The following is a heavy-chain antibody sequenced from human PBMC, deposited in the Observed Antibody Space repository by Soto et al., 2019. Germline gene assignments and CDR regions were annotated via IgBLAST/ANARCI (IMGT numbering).Heavy chain of an antibody. V-gene: IGHV1-69*01. J-gene: IGHJ6*02. CDR2: SIPIFGTA. D-gene: IGHD2-15*01. CDR1: GGTFSSYA. CDR3: AEVTRYCSGGSCPPYYYYYGMDV. Sequence: QVQLVQSGAEVKKPGSSVKVSCKASGGTFSSYAISWVRQAPGQGLEWMGGSIPIFGTANYAQKFQGRVTITADESTSTAYMELSSLRSEDTAVYYCAEVTRYCSGGSCPPYYYYYGMDVWGQGTTVTVSS.